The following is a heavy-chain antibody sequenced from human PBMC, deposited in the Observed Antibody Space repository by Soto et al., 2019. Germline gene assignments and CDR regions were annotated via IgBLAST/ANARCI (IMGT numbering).Heavy chain of an antibody. CDR1: GFTFGIYA. CDR2: ISGSGGSI. CDR3: ARVAPEYSSTPRRFDF. Sequence: EVQLLESGGGLVQPGGSLRLSCAASGFTFGIYAMSWVRQAPGKGLEWVSSISGSGGSIYYAHSVKGRFTISRDKTKNTLDLQRNSRRAEDTAVYHCARVAPEYSSTPRRFDFWGQGTLVTVSS. V-gene: IGHV3-23*01. D-gene: IGHD6-13*01. J-gene: IGHJ4*02.